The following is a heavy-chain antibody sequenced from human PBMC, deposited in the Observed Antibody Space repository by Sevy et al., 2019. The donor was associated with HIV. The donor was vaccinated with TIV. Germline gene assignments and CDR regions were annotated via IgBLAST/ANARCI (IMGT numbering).Heavy chain of an antibody. V-gene: IGHV3-21*01. CDR1: GFTFSSYSLSSYS. CDR3: ARDSDSSGYYPTDY. J-gene: IGHJ4*02. D-gene: IGHD3-22*01. CDR2: ISSGSSYI. Sequence: GESLKISCAASGFTFSSYSLSSYSMNWVRQAPGKGLEWVSSISSGSSYIFYADSVKGRFTISRDNANNSLYLQMNSLRAEDTAVYYCARDSDSSGYYPTDYWGQGTLVTVSS.